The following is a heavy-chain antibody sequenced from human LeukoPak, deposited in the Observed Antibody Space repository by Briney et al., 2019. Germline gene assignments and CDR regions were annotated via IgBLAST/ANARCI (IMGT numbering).Heavy chain of an antibody. V-gene: IGHV3-7*01. D-gene: IGHD1-14*01. CDR1: GFTFSKNW. Sequence: GGSLRLSCAASGFTFSKNWMSWVRQAPGKGLEWVANMKHDGSEIYYVDSVKGRFTISRDNSKNSLYLQMNSLRAEDTAVYYCARQTARYWYFDLWGRGTLVTVSS. CDR2: MKHDGSEI. J-gene: IGHJ2*01. CDR3: ARQTARYWYFDL.